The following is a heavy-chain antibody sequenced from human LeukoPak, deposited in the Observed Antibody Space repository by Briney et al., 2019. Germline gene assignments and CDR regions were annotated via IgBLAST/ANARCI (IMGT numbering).Heavy chain of an antibody. D-gene: IGHD1-1*01. J-gene: IGHJ4*02. V-gene: IGHV3-48*03. CDR3: ARDWKF. CDR1: GFGLSSYE. CDR2: SSSSGTTN. Sequence: GGSLRLSRAASGFGLSSYEMNWVRQAPGKGLEWVSYSSSSGTTNHYADSVKGRFTISRDNAKNSLYLQMNYLRAEDTAVYYCARDWKFWGQGTLVTVSS.